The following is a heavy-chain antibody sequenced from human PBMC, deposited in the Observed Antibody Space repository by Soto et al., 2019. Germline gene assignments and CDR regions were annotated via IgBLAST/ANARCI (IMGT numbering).Heavy chain of an antibody. D-gene: IGHD2-2*01. J-gene: IGHJ6*02. V-gene: IGHV1-2*04. CDR1: GYTFTGYY. CDR2: INPNSGGT. CDR3: ARGGSIVVVPAADYGMDV. Sequence: ASVKVSCKASGYTFTGYYMHWVRQAPGQGLEWMGWINPNSGGTNYAQKFQGWVTMTRDTSISTAYMELSRPRSDDTAVYYCARGGSIVVVPAADYGMDVWGQGTTVTVSS.